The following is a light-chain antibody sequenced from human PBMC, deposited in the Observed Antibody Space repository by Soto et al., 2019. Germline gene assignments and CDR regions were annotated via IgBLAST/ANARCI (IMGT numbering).Light chain of an antibody. V-gene: IGLV4-69*01. J-gene: IGLJ3*02. Sequence: QLMLTQSPSASASLGASVKLTCTLSSGHSSYAIAWHQQQPEKGPRYLMKLNSDGSHNKGDGIPDRFSGSSSGAERYLTISSLQSEDEADYYCQTWGTGIRVFGGGTQLTVL. CDR3: QTWGTGIRV. CDR1: SGHSSYA. CDR2: LNSDGSH.